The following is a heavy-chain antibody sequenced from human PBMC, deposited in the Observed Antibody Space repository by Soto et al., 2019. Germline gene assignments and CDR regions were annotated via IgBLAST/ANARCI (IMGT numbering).Heavy chain of an antibody. V-gene: IGHV3-15*01. CDR2: IKTIAGGGTT. D-gene: IGHD1-1*01. J-gene: IGHJ3*01. Sequence: LRLSSAAPGFTLNDAWITCVGQGLGKGMEWVGRIKTIAGGGTTDYTAPVKGRFTISRDDSKNTVYLQMNSLKIEDTAVYYCTTERCTGTNCYVKNAFDVWGQGTMVTVSS. CDR1: GFTLNDAW. CDR3: TTERCTGTNCYVKNAFDV.